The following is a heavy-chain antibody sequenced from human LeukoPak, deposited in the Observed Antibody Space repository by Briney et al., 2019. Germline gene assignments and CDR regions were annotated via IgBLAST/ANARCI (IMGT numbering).Heavy chain of an antibody. Sequence: GGSLRLSCAASGFIFSTYGLHWVRQAPGKGLEWVAVIAYDGSHKYYADSVKGRFTISRDNSKNTLYLQMNSLRAEDTAVYYCARDRGERITMVRGVIGWFDPWGQGTLVTVSS. D-gene: IGHD3-10*01. V-gene: IGHV3-30*03. J-gene: IGHJ5*02. CDR1: GFIFSTYG. CDR2: IAYDGSHK. CDR3: ARDRGERITMVRGVIGWFDP.